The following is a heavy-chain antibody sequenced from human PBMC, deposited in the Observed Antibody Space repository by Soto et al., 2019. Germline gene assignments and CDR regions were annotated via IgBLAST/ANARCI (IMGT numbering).Heavy chain of an antibody. V-gene: IGHV3-30*18. Sequence: QVQLVESGGGGVQPGRSLRLSCAVSGFTLSSYGMHWVRQAPGKGLEWVAFISEDESNKYYAGSVTGRFTISRDNSKNTLYLQMSSLRSDDTALYYCTKEADAFEVWGQGTMVTVSS. CDR2: ISEDESNK. J-gene: IGHJ3*01. CDR1: GFTLSSYG. CDR3: TKEADAFEV.